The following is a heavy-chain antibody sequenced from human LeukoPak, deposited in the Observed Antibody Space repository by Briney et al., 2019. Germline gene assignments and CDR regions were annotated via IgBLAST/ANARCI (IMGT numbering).Heavy chain of an antibody. CDR2: LYTDGTT. Sequence: AGESLKISCSASGFTVSSHYMSWIRQAPGKGLEWVSLLYTDGTTKYADSAKGRFTISRDDSRNTLYLQMNSLRAEDTAVYYCARGGTFYWNPRYWGQGTLVTVSS. J-gene: IGHJ4*02. D-gene: IGHD1-1*01. CDR3: ARGGTFYWNPRY. V-gene: IGHV3-53*01. CDR1: GFTVSSHY.